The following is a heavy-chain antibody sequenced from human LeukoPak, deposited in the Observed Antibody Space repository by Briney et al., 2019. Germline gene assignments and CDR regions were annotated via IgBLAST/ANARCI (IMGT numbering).Heavy chain of an antibody. CDR2: ISGSDST. V-gene: IGHV3-23*01. D-gene: IGHD3-10*01. J-gene: IGHJ4*02. CDR3: AKDSPYAYYGSGSYWDY. Sequence: GGSLRLSCAASGFTFSDAWMHWVRQAPGKGLEWVSAISGSDSTYYADSVKGRFTISRDNSKNTLYLQMNSLRAEDTAVYYCAKDSPYAYYGSGSYWDYWGQGTLVTVSS. CDR1: GFTFSDAW.